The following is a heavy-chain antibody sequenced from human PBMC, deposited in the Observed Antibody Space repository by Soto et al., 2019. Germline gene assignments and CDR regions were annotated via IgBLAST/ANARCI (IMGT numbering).Heavy chain of an antibody. CDR1: GFTFSSYA. D-gene: IGHD1-26*01. CDR3: TKGTGSGSYTPEY. J-gene: IGHJ4*02. Sequence: EVQLLESGGGLVQPGGSLRLSCAASGFTFSSYAMSWVRQAPGRGLEWVSGISGSGSSPFHADSVKGRFTISRDNSKNTLYLQMNSLRAEDTALYYCTKGTGSGSYTPEYWGQGTLVTVSS. CDR2: ISGSGSSP. V-gene: IGHV3-23*01.